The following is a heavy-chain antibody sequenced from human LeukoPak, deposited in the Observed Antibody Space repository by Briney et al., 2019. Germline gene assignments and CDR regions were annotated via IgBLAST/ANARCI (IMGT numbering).Heavy chain of an antibody. CDR3: ARQWLLLPYSWFDA. Sequence: SETPSLTCAVSGYSISSGYYWGWIRQPPGKGLEWIGSIHFSGSTYYNASLKTRVAISVDTSNLQVSLNLNSVTAADTALYYCARQWLLLPYSWFDAWGQGMLVTVSS. CDR1: GYSISSGYY. D-gene: IGHD3-22*01. CDR2: IHFSGST. V-gene: IGHV4-38-2*01. J-gene: IGHJ5*02.